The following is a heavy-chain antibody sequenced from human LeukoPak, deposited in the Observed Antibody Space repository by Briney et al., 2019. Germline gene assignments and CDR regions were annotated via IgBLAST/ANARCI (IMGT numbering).Heavy chain of an antibody. Sequence: SETLSLTCTVSGGSISSYYWSWIRQPPGKGLEWIGYIYYSGSTSYNPSLKSRVTISVDTSKNQFSLKLSSVTAADTAVYYCARAHSSGWYYLDYWGQGTLVTVSS. CDR3: ARAHSSGWYYLDY. V-gene: IGHV4-59*01. CDR1: GGSISSYY. CDR2: IYYSGST. D-gene: IGHD6-19*01. J-gene: IGHJ4*02.